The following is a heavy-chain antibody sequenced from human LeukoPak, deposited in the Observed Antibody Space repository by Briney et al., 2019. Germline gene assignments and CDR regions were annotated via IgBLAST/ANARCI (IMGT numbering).Heavy chain of an antibody. J-gene: IGHJ3*02. CDR3: ARRLGIADAFDI. V-gene: IGHV4-30-4*01. CDR2: IYYSGST. D-gene: IGHD3-10*01. CDR1: GGSISNGDYY. Sequence: PSETLSLTCTVSGGSISNGDYYWSWIRQPPGKSLEWIGSIYYSGSTYYNPSLKSRVTISVDTSKNQFSLKLSSVTAADTAVYYCARRLGIADAFDIWGQGTMVTVSS.